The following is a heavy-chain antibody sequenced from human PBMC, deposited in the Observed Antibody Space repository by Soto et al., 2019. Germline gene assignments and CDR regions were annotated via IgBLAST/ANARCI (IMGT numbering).Heavy chain of an antibody. V-gene: IGHV3-21*01. CDR2: ISSSSSYI. CDR3: ARVHYYDSSAYFL. J-gene: IGHJ4*02. Sequence: LRLSCAASGFTLSSDNMIWVRQAPGKGLEWLSSISSSSSYIYYAASVKGRFTISRDNAKNSLYLQMSSLRAEDTAVYYCARVHYYDSSAYFLWGQGTLVTVSS. D-gene: IGHD3-22*01. CDR1: GFTLSSDN.